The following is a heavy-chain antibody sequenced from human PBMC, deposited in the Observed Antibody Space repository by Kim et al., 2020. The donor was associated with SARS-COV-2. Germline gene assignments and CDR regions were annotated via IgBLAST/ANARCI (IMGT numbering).Heavy chain of an antibody. CDR3: ARLDVVVVPAAATFDY. V-gene: IGHV3-7*03. CDR2: IKQDESEK. D-gene: IGHD2-2*03. CDR1: GFTFSSYW. Sequence: GGSLRLSCAASGFTFSSYWMSWVRRAPGKGLEWVANIKQDESEKYYVDSVKGRFTISRDNAKNSLHLQMNSLRAEDTAVYYCARLDVVVVPAAATFDYWGQGTLVTVSS. J-gene: IGHJ4*02.